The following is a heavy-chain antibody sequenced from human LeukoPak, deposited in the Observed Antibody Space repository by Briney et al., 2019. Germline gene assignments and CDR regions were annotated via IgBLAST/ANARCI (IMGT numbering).Heavy chain of an antibody. D-gene: IGHD2/OR15-2a*01. CDR3: XXXXXDDNTFFDY. CDR1: GGSXXXGSYY. V-gene: IGHV4-61*02. CDR2: IYTGGSX. J-gene: IGHJ4*02. Sequence: SGGSXXXGSYYWSWIRQPAGXXLEWIGRIYTGGSXNYNPSLKSRVTISVXTSKNQFSLKLSSVTAAEPAVDXXXXXXXDDNTFFDYWGQGTLVTVSS.